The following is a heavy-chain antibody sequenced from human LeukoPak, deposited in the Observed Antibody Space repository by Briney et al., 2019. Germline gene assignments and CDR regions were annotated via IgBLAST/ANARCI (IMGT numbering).Heavy chain of an antibody. CDR2: VHHGGST. CDR3: VREGPVRVLEQIDY. Sequence: SETLSLTCTVSSYSISRGYYWGWIRQSPGKGLEWIGNVHHGGSTSYNPPLKSRVTISLAMSKNQFSLKLNSVTAADTAVNYCVREGPVRVLEQIDYWGQGTLVTVSS. D-gene: IGHD3-3*01. J-gene: IGHJ4*02. CDR1: SYSISRGYY. V-gene: IGHV4-38-2*02.